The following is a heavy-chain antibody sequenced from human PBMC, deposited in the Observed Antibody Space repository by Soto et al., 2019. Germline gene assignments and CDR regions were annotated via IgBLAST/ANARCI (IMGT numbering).Heavy chain of an antibody. CDR2: INSAWSST. CDR1: GFTFSSYW. D-gene: IGHD1-26*01. CDR3: ARGGSLNWYLDL. Sequence: EVQLVESGGGLVQPGGSLRLSCAASGFTFSSYWMHWVRQAPGKGLVWVSRINSAWSSTSYADSVKGRITISRDNDTNSLDLRLTSLRAEHTVVYCWARGGSLNWYLDLWGRVTLVTVSS. J-gene: IGHJ2*01. V-gene: IGHV3-74*01.